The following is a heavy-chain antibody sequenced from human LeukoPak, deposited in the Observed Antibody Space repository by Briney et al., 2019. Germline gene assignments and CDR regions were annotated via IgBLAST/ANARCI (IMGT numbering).Heavy chain of an antibody. CDR3: ARDSVVVPGTNYYYGMDV. Sequence: PSQTLSLTCTVSGGSISSGDYYWSWIRQPPGKGLEWIGYIYYSGSTYYNPSLKSRVSISVDTSKNQFSLKLSSVTAADTAVYYRARDSVVVPGTNYYYGMDVWGQGTTVTVSS. J-gene: IGHJ6*02. CDR2: IYYSGST. V-gene: IGHV4-30-4*01. CDR1: GGSISSGDYY. D-gene: IGHD2-15*01.